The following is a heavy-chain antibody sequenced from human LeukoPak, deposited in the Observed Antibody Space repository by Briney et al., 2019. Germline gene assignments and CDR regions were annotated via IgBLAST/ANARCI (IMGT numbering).Heavy chain of an antibody. J-gene: IGHJ4*02. CDR3: ASASIAARPGPLFDY. CDR1: GGTFSSYA. D-gene: IGHD6-6*01. Sequence: SVKVSCKASGGTFSSYAISWVLQAPGQGLEWMGRIIPIFGTANYAQKFQGRVTITTDESTSTAYMELSSLRSEDTAVYYCASASIAARPGPLFDYWGQGTLVTVSS. CDR2: IIPIFGTA. V-gene: IGHV1-69*05.